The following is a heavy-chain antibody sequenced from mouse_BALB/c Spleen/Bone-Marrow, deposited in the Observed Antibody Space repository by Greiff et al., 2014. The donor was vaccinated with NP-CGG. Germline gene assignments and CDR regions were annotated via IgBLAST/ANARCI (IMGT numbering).Heavy chain of an antibody. D-gene: IGHD2-4*01. J-gene: IGHJ2*01. Sequence: EVQLQQSGPGLVKPSQSLSLTCTVTGYSITSDYAWNWIRQFPGNKLEWMGYISYSGNTSYNPSLKSRISITRDTSKNQFFLQLNSVTTEDTATYYCARYDYDGVDYWGQGTTLTVSS. CDR2: ISYSGNT. CDR3: ARYDYDGVDY. V-gene: IGHV3-2*02. CDR1: GYSITSDYA.